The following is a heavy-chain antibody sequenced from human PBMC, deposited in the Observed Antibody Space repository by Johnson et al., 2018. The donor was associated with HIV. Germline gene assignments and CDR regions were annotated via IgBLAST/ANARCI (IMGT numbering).Heavy chain of an antibody. Sequence: QVQLVESGGGVVQPGRSLRLSCAASGFTFSSHALHWVRQAPGKGLEWVSVIYTGGSTYYPDSVKGRFTISRDNSKNTLYLQMNSLRADDTAVYYCAKSRPGGIRDAFDIWGQGTMVTVSS. D-gene: IGHD2-15*01. V-gene: IGHV3-NL1*01. J-gene: IGHJ3*02. CDR1: GFTFSSHA. CDR3: AKSRPGGIRDAFDI. CDR2: IYTGGST.